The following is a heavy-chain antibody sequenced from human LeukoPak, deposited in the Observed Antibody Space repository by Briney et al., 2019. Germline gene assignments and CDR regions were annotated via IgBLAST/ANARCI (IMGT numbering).Heavy chain of an antibody. CDR1: GFTFSGYV. CDR3: ARDPTQWLRYGHFDY. J-gene: IGHJ4*02. D-gene: IGHD5-12*01. CDR2: INNVGSHI. Sequence: GGSLRLSCAASGFTFSGYVMTWVRQAPGKGLEWVASINNVGSHIYYADSVKGRFTISRDNAKNSLYLQMNSLRAEDTAVYYCARDPTQWLRYGHFDYWGQGTLVAVSS. V-gene: IGHV3-21*01.